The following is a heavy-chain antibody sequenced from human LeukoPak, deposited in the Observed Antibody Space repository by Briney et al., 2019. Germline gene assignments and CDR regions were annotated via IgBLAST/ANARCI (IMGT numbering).Heavy chain of an antibody. CDR2: ITGSDDRT. CDR1: GFTFSSAA. D-gene: IGHD3-22*01. Sequence: GSLTVSCAASGFTFSSAAMAWVREAPGKGLECVSAITGSDDRTYYADSVKGPFTISRDFSKNTLLLQMNSLRVEDTAIYYCAKGPQVGSGYHPDYWGQGTLVTVSS. CDR3: AKGPQVGSGYHPDY. J-gene: IGHJ4*02. V-gene: IGHV3-23*01.